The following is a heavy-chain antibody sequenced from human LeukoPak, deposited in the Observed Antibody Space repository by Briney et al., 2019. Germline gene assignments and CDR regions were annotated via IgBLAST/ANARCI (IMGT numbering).Heavy chain of an antibody. D-gene: IGHD2-21*02. V-gene: IGHV3-11*05. J-gene: IGHJ5*02. Sequence: PGGSLRLSCAASGFTFSDYYMSWIRQAPGKGLEWGSDISSSSSYTNYADSVKGRFTISRDNAKNSLYLQMNSLRAEDTAVYYCARAPIVVVTAIRPSWFDPWGQGTLVTVSS. CDR3: ARAPIVVVTAIRPSWFDP. CDR2: ISSSSSYT. CDR1: GFTFSDYY.